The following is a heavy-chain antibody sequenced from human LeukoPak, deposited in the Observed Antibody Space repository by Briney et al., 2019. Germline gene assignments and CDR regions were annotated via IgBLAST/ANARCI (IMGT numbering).Heavy chain of an antibody. CDR2: IYYSGTT. J-gene: IGHJ6*03. D-gene: IGHD3-22*01. CDR3: TRGSIAYYYMDV. V-gene: IGHV4-59*01. Sequence: SETLSLTCTVSGGSISSYYWSWIRQPPGKGLEWIGFIYYSGTTNYNPSLKSRVTISVDTSKNQFSLKLSSVTAADTAVYYCTRGSIAYYYMDVWGKGTTVTISS. CDR1: GGSISSYY.